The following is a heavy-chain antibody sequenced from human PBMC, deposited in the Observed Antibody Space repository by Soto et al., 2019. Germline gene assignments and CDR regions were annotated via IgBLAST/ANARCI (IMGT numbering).Heavy chain of an antibody. J-gene: IGHJ3*02. CDR1: GGSISSYY. CDR2: IYYSGST. D-gene: IGHD2-15*01. CDR3: ARLYCSGGSCYPVHGAFDI. V-gene: IGHV4-59*08. Sequence: SETLSLTCTVSGGSISSYYWSWIRQPPGKGLEWIGYIYYSGSTNYNPSLKSRVTISVDTSKNQFSLKLSSVTAADTAVYYCARLYCSGGSCYPVHGAFDIWGQGTMVTVSS.